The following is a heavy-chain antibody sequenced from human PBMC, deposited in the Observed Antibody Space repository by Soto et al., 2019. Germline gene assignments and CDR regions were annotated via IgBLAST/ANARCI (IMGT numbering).Heavy chain of an antibody. CDR3: ARSRFVVGVTEDYYGMDV. CDR1: GGTFSNSP. CDR2: VIPVFKTA. D-gene: IGHD2-15*01. Sequence: QVQLVQSGAEVKKPGSSVKVSCKSSGGTFSNSPISWVRQAPGQGLEWVGGVIPVFKTANYAQKFQGRVTFTADXXTXTAXMGLSRLRSGDTAVYYCARSRFVVGVTEDYYGMDVWGQGTTVTVSS. V-gene: IGHV1-69*12. J-gene: IGHJ6*02.